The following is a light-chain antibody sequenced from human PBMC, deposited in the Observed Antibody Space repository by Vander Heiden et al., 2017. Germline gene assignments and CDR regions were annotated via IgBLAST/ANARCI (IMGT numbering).Light chain of an antibody. Sequence: DIQMTQSPSTLSASVGDRFTIPCRASQSISSWLAWYQQKPGKAPKHLIYKASSLESGVPSRFSGSGSGTEFTLTISSLQPDDFATYYCQQYNSYPLTFGGGTKVEIK. V-gene: IGKV1-5*03. CDR3: QQYNSYPLT. CDR1: QSISSW. CDR2: KAS. J-gene: IGKJ4*01.